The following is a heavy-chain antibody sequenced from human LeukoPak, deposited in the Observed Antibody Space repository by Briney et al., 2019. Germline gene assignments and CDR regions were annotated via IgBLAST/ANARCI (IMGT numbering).Heavy chain of an antibody. V-gene: IGHV3-30-3*01. Sequence: PGGSLRLSCAASGFTFSSYAMHWVRQAPGKGLEWVAVISYDGSNKYYADSVKGRFTISRDNSKNTLYPQMNSLRAEDTAVYYCARVRWYYFDYWGQGTLVTVSS. J-gene: IGHJ4*02. D-gene: IGHD2-15*01. CDR2: ISYDGSNK. CDR1: GFTFSSYA. CDR3: ARVRWYYFDY.